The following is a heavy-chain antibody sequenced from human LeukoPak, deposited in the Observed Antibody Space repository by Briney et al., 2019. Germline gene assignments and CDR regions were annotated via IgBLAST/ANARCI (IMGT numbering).Heavy chain of an antibody. J-gene: IGHJ4*02. CDR2: IHFSGSP. D-gene: IGHD3-22*01. Sequence: PSETLSLTCTVSGGSIISSSYYWGWIRQPPEKGLEWIGSIHFSGSPHHNPSLKSRVTMSVDTSKNQVSLKLSSVTAADTAVYFCTRLLHDSRGYYHFDYWGQGTLATVSS. CDR3: TRLLHDSRGYYHFDY. CDR1: GGSIISSSYY. V-gene: IGHV4-39*01.